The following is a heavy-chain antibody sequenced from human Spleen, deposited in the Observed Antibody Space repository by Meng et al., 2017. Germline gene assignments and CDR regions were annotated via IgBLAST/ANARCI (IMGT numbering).Heavy chain of an antibody. CDR1: GFTFDDYA. CDR2: ISWNSGSI. D-gene: IGHD1-26*01. Sequence: GGSLRLSCAASGFTFDDYAMHWVRQAPGKGLEWVSGISWNSGSIGYADSVKGRFTISRDNAKNSLYLQMNSLRTEDMALYYCARPYEGGNFDYWGQGTLVTVSS. V-gene: IGHV3-9*03. CDR3: ARPYEGGNFDY. J-gene: IGHJ4*02.